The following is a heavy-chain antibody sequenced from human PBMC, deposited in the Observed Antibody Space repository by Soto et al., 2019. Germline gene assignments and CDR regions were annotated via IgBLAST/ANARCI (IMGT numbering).Heavy chain of an antibody. CDR2: ISYDGSNK. CDR3: AKDFQRTCSSTSCYTIGDY. D-gene: IGHD2-2*02. V-gene: IGHV3-30*18. Sequence: GGSLRLSCAASGFTFSSYGMHWVRQAPGKGLEWVAVISYDGSNKYYADSVKGRFTISRDNSKNTLYLQMNSLRAEDTAVYYCAKDFQRTCSSTSCYTIGDYWGQGPLVTVSS. CDR1: GFTFSSYG. J-gene: IGHJ4*02.